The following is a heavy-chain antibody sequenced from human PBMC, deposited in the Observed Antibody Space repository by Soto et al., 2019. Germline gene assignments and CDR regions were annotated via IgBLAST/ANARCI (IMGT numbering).Heavy chain of an antibody. V-gene: IGHV4-34*01. D-gene: IGHD3-9*01. CDR2: INDSGRT. CDR3: ASVLRYL. J-gene: IGHJ4*02. Sequence: QVQLQQWGAGLLEPSETLTLSCDVYGGSFSGYYWSWIRQPPGKGLEWIGEINDSGRTNYNPSLTSRVTISVDTSKNQFSLNLRSVTAADTAVYYCASVLRYLWGQGTLVTVSS. CDR1: GGSFSGYY.